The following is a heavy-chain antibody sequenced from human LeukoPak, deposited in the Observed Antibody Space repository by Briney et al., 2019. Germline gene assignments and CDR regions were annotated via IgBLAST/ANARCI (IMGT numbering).Heavy chain of an antibody. D-gene: IGHD3-22*01. J-gene: IGHJ4*02. CDR3: VTDGADYYDSTGYPIYFDY. V-gene: IGHV3-21*01. CDR1: GFTFSSYS. CDR2: ISSSSSYI. Sequence: GGSLRLSCAASGFTFSSYSMNWVRQAPGKGLEWVSCISSSSSYIYYADSVKGRFTISRGNAENSLYLQMNSLRAEDTAVYYCVTDGADYYDSTGYPIYFDYWGQGTLVTVSS.